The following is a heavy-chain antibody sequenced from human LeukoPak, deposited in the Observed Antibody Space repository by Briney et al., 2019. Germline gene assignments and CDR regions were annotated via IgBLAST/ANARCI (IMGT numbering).Heavy chain of an antibody. Sequence: PSEALSLTCTVSGGSISSYYWSWIRQPPGKGLEWIGYIYYSGSTNYNPSLKSRVTISVDTSKNQSSLKLSSVTAADTAVYYCAGGGSKTRIDYWGQGTLVTVSS. CDR1: GGSISSYY. CDR3: AGGGSKTRIDY. J-gene: IGHJ4*02. V-gene: IGHV4-59*08. D-gene: IGHD1-26*01. CDR2: IYYSGST.